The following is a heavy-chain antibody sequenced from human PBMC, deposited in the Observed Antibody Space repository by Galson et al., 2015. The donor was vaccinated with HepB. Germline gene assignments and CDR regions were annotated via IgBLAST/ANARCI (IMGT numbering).Heavy chain of an antibody. Sequence: SLRLSCAASGFTFSSYAMHWVRQAAGKGLEWVAIIPYDGSYKYYADSVKGRSTISRDNSKNTLYLQMSSLRAEDTAVYYCAREGMAGTLDYWGQGTLITVSS. CDR1: GFTFSSYA. D-gene: IGHD6-19*01. CDR3: AREGMAGTLDY. V-gene: IGHV3-30-3*01. CDR2: IPYDGSYK. J-gene: IGHJ4*02.